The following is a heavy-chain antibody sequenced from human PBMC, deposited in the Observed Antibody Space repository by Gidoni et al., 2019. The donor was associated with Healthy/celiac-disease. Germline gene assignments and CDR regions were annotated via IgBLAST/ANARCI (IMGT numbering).Heavy chain of an antibody. CDR2: IYTSGST. CDR1: GGSISSGSYY. Sequence: QVQLQESGPGLVKPSQTLSLTCTVSGGSISSGSYYWSWIRQPAGKGLEWIGRIYTSGSTNYNPSLKSRVTISVDTSKNQFSLKLSSVTAADTAVYYCARDSAEYRRYYYGMDVWGQGTTVTVSS. D-gene: IGHD2-2*01. J-gene: IGHJ6*02. CDR3: ARDSAEYRRYYYGMDV. V-gene: IGHV4-61*02.